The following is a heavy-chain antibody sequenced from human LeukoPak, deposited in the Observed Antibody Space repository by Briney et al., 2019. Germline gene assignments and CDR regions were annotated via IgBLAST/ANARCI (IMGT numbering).Heavy chain of an antibody. CDR3: ARDRYYYDSSGYLFDY. D-gene: IGHD3-22*01. CDR2: IYTSGST. V-gene: IGHV4-4*07. J-gene: IGHJ4*02. CDR1: GGSISSYY. Sequence: SETLSLTCTVSGGSISSYYWSWIRQPAGKGLEWIGRIYTSGSTNYNPSLESRVTMSVDTSKNQFSLKLSSVTAADTAVYYCARDRYYYDSSGYLFDYWGQGTLVAVSS.